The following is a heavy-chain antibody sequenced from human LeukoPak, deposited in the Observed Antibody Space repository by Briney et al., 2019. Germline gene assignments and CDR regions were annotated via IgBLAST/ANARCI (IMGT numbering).Heavy chain of an antibody. J-gene: IGHJ3*02. CDR2: IYYRGST. CDR3: ATSGPGTGNAFDI. D-gene: IGHD2-15*01. CDR1: GVSISSKY. Sequence: SEILSLTCSVSGVSISSKYWSWIRQPPGRGLEWIGYIYYRGSTNYNPSLKSRVTISVDTSKNQFSLKLSSVAAADTAVYYCATSGPGTGNAFDIWGQGTMVTVSS. V-gene: IGHV4-59*01.